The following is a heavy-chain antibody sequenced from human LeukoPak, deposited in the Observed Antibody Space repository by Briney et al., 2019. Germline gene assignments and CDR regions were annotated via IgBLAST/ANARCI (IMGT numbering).Heavy chain of an antibody. CDR3: ARAYYDILSGYGDYMDV. V-gene: IGHV3-53*01. CDR1: GFSVSTNY. J-gene: IGHJ6*03. CDR2: TYSGGTT. Sequence: GGSLRLSCAASGFSVSTNYMSWVRQAPGKGLQWVSVTYSGGTTYYADSVKGRFTISRDNSKNTLYLQMNSLRDEDTAVYYCARAYYDILSGYGDYMDVWGKGTTVTVSS. D-gene: IGHD3-9*01.